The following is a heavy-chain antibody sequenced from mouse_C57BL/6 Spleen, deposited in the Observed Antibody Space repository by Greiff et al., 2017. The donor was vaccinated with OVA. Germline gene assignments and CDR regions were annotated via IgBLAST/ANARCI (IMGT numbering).Heavy chain of an antibody. D-gene: IGHD1-1*01. CDR2: IYPGDGDT. J-gene: IGHJ2*01. V-gene: IGHV1-82*01. CDR3: ARGLYYGSSYEVY. CDR1: GYAFSSSW. Sequence: QVQLLQSGPELVKPGASVKISCKASGYAFSSSWMNWVKQRPGKGLEWIGRIYPGDGDTNYNGKFKGKATLTADKSSSTAYMQLSSLTSEDSAVYFCARGLYYGSSYEVYWGQGTTLTVSS.